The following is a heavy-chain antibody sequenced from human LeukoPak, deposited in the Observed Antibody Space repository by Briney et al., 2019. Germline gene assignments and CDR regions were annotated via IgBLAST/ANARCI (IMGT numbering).Heavy chain of an antibody. CDR2: INPNSGGT. CDR1: GYTFTGYY. CDR3: ARRSDYYDSPNDY. Sequence: ASVKVSCKASGYTFTGYYMHWVRQAPGQGLEWMGWINPNSGGTNYAQKFQGRVTMTRDTSISTAYMELSRLRSDDTAVYYCARRSDYYDSPNDYWGQGTLVTVSS. V-gene: IGHV1-2*02. D-gene: IGHD3-22*01. J-gene: IGHJ4*02.